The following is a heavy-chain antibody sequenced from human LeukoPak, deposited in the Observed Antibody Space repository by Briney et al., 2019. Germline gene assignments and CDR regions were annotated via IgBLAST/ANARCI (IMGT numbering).Heavy chain of an antibody. V-gene: IGHV4-59*08. J-gene: IGHJ4*02. CDR2: FYYSGST. CDR3: ARHRFASAVILDY. Sequence: SETLSLTCSVSGGAVTSFYWSWIRQSPGKGLECIGYFYYSGSTKYNPSLKSRVTMSGDTSKNQLSLKLRSVTAADTAMYYCARHRFASAVILDYWGQGDPVTVSS. D-gene: IGHD2-21*02. CDR1: GGAVTSFY.